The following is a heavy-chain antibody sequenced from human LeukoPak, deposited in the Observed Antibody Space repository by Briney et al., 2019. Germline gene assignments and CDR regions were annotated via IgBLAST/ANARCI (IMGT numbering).Heavy chain of an antibody. D-gene: IGHD3-22*01. CDR2: IIPILGIA. CDR1: GGTFSSYA. V-gene: IGHV1-69*04. CDR3: ARHYDSSGYYSVAFDI. J-gene: IGHJ3*02. Sequence: GASVKVSCKASGGTFSSYAISWVRQAPGQGLEWMGRIIPILGIANYAQKFQGRVTITADKSTSTAYMELSSLRSEDTAVYYCARHYDSSGYYSVAFDIWGQGTMVTVSS.